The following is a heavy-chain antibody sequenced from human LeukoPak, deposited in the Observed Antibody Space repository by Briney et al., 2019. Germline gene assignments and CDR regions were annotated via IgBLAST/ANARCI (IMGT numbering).Heavy chain of an antibody. J-gene: IGHJ4*02. V-gene: IGHV3-21*01. CDR1: GFTFSSYS. Sequence: GGSLRLSCAASGFTFSSYSMNWVRQAPGKGLEWVSSISSSGSYIYYADSVKGRFTISRDNAKNSLYLQVNSLSAEDTAVYYCARDAYCGGDCQHLQYYFDCWGQGTLVTVSS. D-gene: IGHD2-21*02. CDR3: ARDAYCGGDCQHLQYYFDC. CDR2: ISSSGSYI.